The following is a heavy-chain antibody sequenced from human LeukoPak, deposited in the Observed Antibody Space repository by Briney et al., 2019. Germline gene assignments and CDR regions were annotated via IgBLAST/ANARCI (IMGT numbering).Heavy chain of an antibody. D-gene: IGHD2-2*01. CDR1: GGTFSSYA. CDR2: IIPIFGTA. V-gene: IGHV1-69*13. J-gene: IGHJ3*02. Sequence: ASVKVSCKASGGTFSSYAISWVRQAPGQGLEWMGGIIPIFGTANYAQKFQGRVTITADESTSTAYMELSSLRSEDTAVYYCARVGGYCSSTSCRGAFDIWGQGTMVTVSS. CDR3: ARVGGYCSSTSCRGAFDI.